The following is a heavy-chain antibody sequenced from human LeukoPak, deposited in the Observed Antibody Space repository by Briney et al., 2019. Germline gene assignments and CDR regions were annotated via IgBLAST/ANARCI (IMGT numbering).Heavy chain of an antibody. CDR2: INHSGST. V-gene: IGHV4-34*01. J-gene: IGHJ4*02. D-gene: IGHD6-6*01. CDR1: GGSFSGYY. CDR3: GRGGPDSSSY. Sequence: SETLSLTCAVYGGSFSGYYWSWIRQPPGKGLEWIGEINHSGSTNYNPSLKSRVTISVDTSKNQFSLKLSSVTAADTAVYYCGRGGPDSSSYWGQGTLVTVSS.